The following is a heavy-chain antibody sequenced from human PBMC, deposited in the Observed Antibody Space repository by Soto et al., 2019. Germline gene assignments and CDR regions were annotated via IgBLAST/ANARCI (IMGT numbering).Heavy chain of an antibody. CDR1: GGSISSAY. D-gene: IGHD5-12*01. J-gene: IGHJ6*03. CDR3: ARVTTITSYSYYYRDI. V-gene: IGHV4-59*01. CDR2: IYYSGST. Sequence: SETLSLTCTVSGGSISSAYWTWIGQPPGKGLEWIGYIYYSGSTNYNPSLKSRVTISVDTSKNQFSLKLSSVTAADTAVYYCARVTTITSYSYYYRDIWGKGTTVT.